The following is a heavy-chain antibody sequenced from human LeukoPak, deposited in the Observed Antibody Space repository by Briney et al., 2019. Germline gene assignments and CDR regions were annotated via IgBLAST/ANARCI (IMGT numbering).Heavy chain of an antibody. J-gene: IGHJ4*02. Sequence: GGSLRLSCAASGFTVSSNYMSWVRQPPGKGLQWVSSITGSGGTSYYADSVKGRFTISRDNSKNTLYLEMNSLRADDTAVYFCAKESTQVIEVYFDSWGQGTLVTVSS. CDR3: AKESTQVIEVYFDS. CDR2: ITGSGGTS. CDR1: GFTVSSNY. V-gene: IGHV3-23*01. D-gene: IGHD2/OR15-2a*01.